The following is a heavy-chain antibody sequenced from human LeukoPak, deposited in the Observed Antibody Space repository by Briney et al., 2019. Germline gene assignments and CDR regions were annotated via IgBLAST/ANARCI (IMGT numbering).Heavy chain of an antibody. J-gene: IGHJ3*02. Sequence: GGSLRLSCAASGFTFSSYAMHWVRQAAGKGLEWVAVISYDGSNKYYADSVKGRFTISRDNSKNTLYLQMDSLRAEDTAVYYCARVGIVATIRGAFDIWGQGTMVTVSS. V-gene: IGHV3-30*04. CDR2: ISYDGSNK. CDR1: GFTFSSYA. CDR3: ARVGIVATIRGAFDI. D-gene: IGHD5-12*01.